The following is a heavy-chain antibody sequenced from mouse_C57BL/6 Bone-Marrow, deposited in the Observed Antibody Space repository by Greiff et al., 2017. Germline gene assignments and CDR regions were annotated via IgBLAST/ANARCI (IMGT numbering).Heavy chain of an antibody. CDR1: GFTFSSYG. D-gene: IGHD4-1*01. V-gene: IGHV5-6*01. CDR2: ISSGGSYT. J-gene: IGHJ2*01. Sequence: EVMLVESGGDLVKPGGSLKLSCAASGFTFSSYGMSWVRQTPDKRLEWVATISSGGSYTYYPDSVKGRFTISRDNAKNTLYLQMSSLKSEDTAMYYCARQLGGFDYWGQGTTLTVSS. CDR3: ARQLGGFDY.